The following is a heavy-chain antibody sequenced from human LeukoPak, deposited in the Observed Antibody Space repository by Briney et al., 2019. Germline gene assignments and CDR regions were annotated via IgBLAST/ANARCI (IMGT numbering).Heavy chain of an antibody. J-gene: IGHJ6*01. CDR2: TSGSDGRK. V-gene: IGHV3-23*01. Sequence: GGSLTLSCSASGFTLSFYAMIWVRQAPGRALECVSSTSGSDGRKYYAESVKGRFTISRDNSKHTLYLQTNSLRAEETAVYYCAKGRLSGVVVAGYGMDVWRQGTTISVSS. CDR3: AKGRLSGVVVAGYGMDV. D-gene: IGHD6-19*01. CDR1: GFTLSFYA.